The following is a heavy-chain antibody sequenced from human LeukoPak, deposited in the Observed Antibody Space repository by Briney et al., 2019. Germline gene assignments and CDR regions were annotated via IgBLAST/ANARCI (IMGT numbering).Heavy chain of an antibody. Sequence: GRSLRLSCAASGFTFSSYGMHWVRQAPGKGLEWVAVISYDGSNKYYADSVKGRFTISRDNSKNTLYLQMNSLRAEDTAVYYCVKDLQWFGELLDYWGQGTLVTVSS. CDR3: VKDLQWFGELLDY. J-gene: IGHJ4*02. V-gene: IGHV3-30*18. CDR2: ISYDGSNK. D-gene: IGHD3-10*01. CDR1: GFTFSSYG.